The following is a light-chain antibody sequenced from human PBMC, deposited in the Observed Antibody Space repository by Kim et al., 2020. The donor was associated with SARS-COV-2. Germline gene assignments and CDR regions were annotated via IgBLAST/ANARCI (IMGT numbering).Light chain of an antibody. CDR3: QQYGSSYT. Sequence: SLTPGARATLTCMASQSVSSSYLAWYEQKPGQAPRLLIYGASSRATGIPDRFRGSGSGTDFTLTISRLEPEDFAVYYCQQYGSSYTFGQGTKLEI. CDR1: QSVSSSY. V-gene: IGKV3-20*01. CDR2: GAS. J-gene: IGKJ2*01.